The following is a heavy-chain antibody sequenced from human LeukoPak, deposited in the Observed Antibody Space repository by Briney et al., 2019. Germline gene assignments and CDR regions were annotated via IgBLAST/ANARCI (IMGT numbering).Heavy chain of an antibody. J-gene: IGHJ6*02. CDR3: ARSAAGLSYGMDV. CDR1: GGSISSSSYY. D-gene: IGHD6-13*01. Sequence: SETLSLTCTVSGGSISSSSYYWGWIRQPPGKGLEWIGHIYYSGSTNYNPSLKSRVTISVDTSKNQFSLKLSSVTAADTAVYFCARSAAGLSYGMDVWGQGTTVTVSS. V-gene: IGHV4-61*05. CDR2: IYYSGST.